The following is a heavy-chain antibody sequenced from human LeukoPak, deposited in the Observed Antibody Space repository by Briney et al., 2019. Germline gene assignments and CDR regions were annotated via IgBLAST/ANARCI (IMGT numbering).Heavy chain of an antibody. J-gene: IGHJ4*02. CDR2: IKQEGSEK. D-gene: IGHD6-19*01. V-gene: IGHV3-7*01. CDR3: ASLYSSGWTRDY. Sequence: GGSLRLSCAASGFTFSSYWMSWVRQAPGKGLEWVANIKQEGSEKYYVDCVKGRFTISRENAKTSLYLQMNRLRAEDTAVYYCASLYSSGWTRDYWGQGTLVTVSS. CDR1: GFTFSSYW.